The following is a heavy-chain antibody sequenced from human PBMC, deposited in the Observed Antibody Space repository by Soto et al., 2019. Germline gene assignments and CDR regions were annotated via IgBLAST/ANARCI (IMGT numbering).Heavy chain of an antibody. CDR2: VYYTGST. J-gene: IGHJ4*02. CDR3: ARYASGRYYFDS. D-gene: IGHD6-19*01. CDR1: GGSMSRYY. V-gene: IGHV4-59*01. Sequence: QVQLQESGPGLVKPSETVSLTCTVSGGSMSRYYWTWIRQPPGKGLEWIGYVYYTGSTNSNPSLKSRVTISMDTSTNPFSLRLTAVTAADTAVYYCARYASGRYYFDSWGQGTLVTVSS.